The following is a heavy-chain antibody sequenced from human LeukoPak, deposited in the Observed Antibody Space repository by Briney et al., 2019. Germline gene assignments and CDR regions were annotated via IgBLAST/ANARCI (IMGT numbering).Heavy chain of an antibody. J-gene: IGHJ4*02. CDR1: GFTFSSYA. V-gene: IGHV3-23*01. CDR3: AKYRGYGDMYYFDY. Sequence: PGGPLRLFCAASGFTFSSYAMSWVRQAPGKGLEWVSAISGSGGSTYYADSVKGRFTISRDNSKNTLYLQMNSLRAEDTAVYYCAKYRGYGDMYYFDYWGQGTLVTVSS. CDR2: ISGSGGST. D-gene: IGHD4-17*01.